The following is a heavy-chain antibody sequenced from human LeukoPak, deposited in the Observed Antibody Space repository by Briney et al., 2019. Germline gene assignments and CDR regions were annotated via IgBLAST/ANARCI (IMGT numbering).Heavy chain of an antibody. CDR1: GGTFSSYA. CDR2: IIPIFGTA. Sequence: ASVKVSCKASGGTFSSYAISWVRQAPGQGLEWMGGIIPIFGTANYAQKFQGRVTITTDESTSTAYMELSSLRSEDTAVYYCARVVMKAFYYYYMDAWGKGTTIIISS. CDR3: ARVVMKAFYYYYMDA. V-gene: IGHV1-69*05. J-gene: IGHJ6*03. D-gene: IGHD2-21*01.